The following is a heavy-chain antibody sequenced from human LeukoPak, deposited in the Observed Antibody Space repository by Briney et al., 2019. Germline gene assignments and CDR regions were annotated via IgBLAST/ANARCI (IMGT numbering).Heavy chain of an antibody. CDR3: ARGGDPPRDGFDI. CDR1: GYTFTSYG. D-gene: IGHD2-21*02. CDR2: ISCYNGNT. V-gene: IGHV1-18*01. Sequence: ASVKVSCKASGYTFTSYGITWVRQAPGQGLEWMGWISCYNGNTNLAQKLQDRITMTTDTSTTTAYMELRSLRSDDTAVYFCARGGDPPRDGFDIWGQGTIVTVSS. J-gene: IGHJ3*02.